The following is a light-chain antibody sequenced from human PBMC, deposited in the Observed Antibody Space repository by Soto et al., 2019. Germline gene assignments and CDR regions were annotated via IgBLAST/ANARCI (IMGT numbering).Light chain of an antibody. J-gene: IGKJ1*01. CDR1: QGISNW. CDR2: AAS. V-gene: IGKV1-12*01. Sequence: IQMTQYQSSVSASVGDRVTISFRASQGISNWLAWYQQKPGKAPKLLIYAASSLQSGVPSRFSGSGSGTEFTLTICSLQPDDFATYYCQQYNRWWTFAQGGKVDI. CDR3: QQYNRWWT.